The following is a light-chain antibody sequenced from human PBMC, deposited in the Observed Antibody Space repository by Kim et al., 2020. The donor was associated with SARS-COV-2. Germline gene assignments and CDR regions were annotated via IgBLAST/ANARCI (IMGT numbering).Light chain of an antibody. CDR3: ILGTHWPFT. Sequence: PASLSFGSSQSLVYSDGNIYLNWFHQMPGESPRRLIYTVSNRDSRVPDRFSGSVSGTDFTLQISRVEAEDVGVYYGILGTHWPFTFAPGTKVDF. CDR1: QSLVYSDGNIY. V-gene: IGKV2-30*01. CDR2: TVS. J-gene: IGKJ3*01.